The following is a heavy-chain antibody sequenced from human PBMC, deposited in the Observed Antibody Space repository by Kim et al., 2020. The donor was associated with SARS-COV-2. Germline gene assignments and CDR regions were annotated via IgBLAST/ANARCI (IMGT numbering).Heavy chain of an antibody. CDR3: AKDAHGTYYYDSSGYYFDI. Sequence: GGSLRLSCAATGFTFSSYAMSWVRQAPGKGLEWVSAISGSGGSTYYADSVKGRFTISRDNSKNTLYLQMNSLRAEDTAVYYCAKDAHGTYYYDSSGYYFDIWGQGTMVTVSS. CDR1: GFTFSSYA. D-gene: IGHD3-22*01. V-gene: IGHV3-23*01. CDR2: ISGSGGST. J-gene: IGHJ3*02.